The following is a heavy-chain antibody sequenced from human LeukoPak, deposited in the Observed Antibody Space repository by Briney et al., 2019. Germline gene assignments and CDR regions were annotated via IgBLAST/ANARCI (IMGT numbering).Heavy chain of an antibody. CDR3: ARDLVGNSSGLDY. Sequence: ASVKVPCKASGYTFTSYYMHWVRQAPGQGLESMGVINPSGGSTSYAQKFQGRVTMTRDTSTSTVYMELSSLRSEDTAVYYCARDLVGNSSGLDYWGQGTLVTVSS. J-gene: IGHJ4*02. V-gene: IGHV1-46*01. CDR1: GYTFTSYY. CDR2: INPSGGST. D-gene: IGHD6-19*01.